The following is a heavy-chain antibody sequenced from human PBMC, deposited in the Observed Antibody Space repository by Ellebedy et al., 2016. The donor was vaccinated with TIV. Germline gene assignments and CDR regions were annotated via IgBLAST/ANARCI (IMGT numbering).Heavy chain of an antibody. CDR3: ATSATFVAGGRADY. D-gene: IGHD2/OR15-2a*01. CDR1: GYSFASHG. J-gene: IGHJ4*02. CDR2: ISVNTGKT. V-gene: IGHV1-18*01. Sequence: AASVKVSCKASGYSFASHGISWVRQAPGQGPEWMGAISVNTGKTDYAQKLQGRVTMTTDTSTNTAYTELRSLRSDDTGIYYCATSATFVAGGRADYWGQGTLVTVSS.